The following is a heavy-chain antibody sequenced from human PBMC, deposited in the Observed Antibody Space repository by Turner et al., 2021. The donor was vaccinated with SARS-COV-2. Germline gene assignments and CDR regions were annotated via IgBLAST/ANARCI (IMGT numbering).Heavy chain of an antibody. CDR1: GFSFSNYW. CDR3: AKRENGLGV. Sequence: EVQLVESGGGLVQPGGSLRLSCAASGFSFSNYWMHWVRQAPGKGLVWVSLINGDGSSTTYADSVKGRFTISRDNANNALYLQMNSLRAEDTAVYYCAKRENGLGVWGQGTTVTVSS. V-gene: IGHV3-74*01. CDR2: INGDGSST. J-gene: IGHJ6*02.